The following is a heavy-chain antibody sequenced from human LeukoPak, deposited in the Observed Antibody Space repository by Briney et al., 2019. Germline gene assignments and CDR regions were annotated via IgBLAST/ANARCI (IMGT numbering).Heavy chain of an antibody. D-gene: IGHD2-21*01. CDR2: IYYSGST. CDR3: ARGRVHDLLFDWFDP. J-gene: IGHJ5*02. Sequence: SQTLSLTCTVSGGSISGSGYYWSWIRQHPGKGLEWIGYIYYSGSTYYNPSLKSRVTISVDTSKNQLSLKLTSVTAADTAVYYCARGRVHDLLFDWFDPWGQGTLVTVSS. V-gene: IGHV4-31*03. CDR1: GGSISGSGYY.